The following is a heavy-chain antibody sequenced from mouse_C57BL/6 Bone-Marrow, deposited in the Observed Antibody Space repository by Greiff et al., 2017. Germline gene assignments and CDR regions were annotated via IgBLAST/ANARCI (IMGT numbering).Heavy chain of an antibody. D-gene: IGHD1-1*01. CDR2: IDPSDSYT. J-gene: IGHJ2*01. V-gene: IGHV1-50*01. CDR3: ARTYYYNGRIDYFDY. CDR1: GYTFPSYW. Sequence: VQLQQPGAELVKPGASVKLSCKASGYTFPSYWMQWVKQRPGQCLEWIGEIDPSDSYTNYNQKFKGKGILTVDTSSSTAYMKLSSLTSEDSAVYYCARTYYYNGRIDYFDYWGKGTTLPGSS.